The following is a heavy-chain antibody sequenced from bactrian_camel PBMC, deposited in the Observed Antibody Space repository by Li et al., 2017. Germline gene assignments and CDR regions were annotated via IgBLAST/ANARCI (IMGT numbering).Heavy chain of an antibody. CDR2: VGAGGDT. V-gene: IGHV3S25*01. CDR3: VNGALRDGWAD. Sequence: QLVESGGGSVQARWSQRLSCAASGYDGTMYCVAWFRQVPGKGLEWVSAVGAGGDTYYTESVKGRFTISRDNVRNALDLQLTFLKTEDTARYFCVNGALRDGWADWGQGTQVTVS. J-gene: IGHJ4*01. D-gene: IGHD5*01. CDR1: GYDGTMYC.